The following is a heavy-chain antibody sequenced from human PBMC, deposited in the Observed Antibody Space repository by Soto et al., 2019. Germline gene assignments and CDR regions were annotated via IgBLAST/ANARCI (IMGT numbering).Heavy chain of an antibody. CDR3: AKDRLPTSGQRFYFDS. Sequence: DVNLLQSGGGSAQPGGSLRLSCATSGFTFSTYAMTWVRQVPGRGLQWVSTILPDETGFYTVSVKGRFTISRDNYRGIVYLQMNDLWVEDAAIYYCAKDRLPTSGQRFYFDSWGQGNLVTVSS. D-gene: IGHD2-15*01. CDR2: ILPDETG. V-gene: IGHV3-23*01. J-gene: IGHJ4*02. CDR1: GFTFSTYA.